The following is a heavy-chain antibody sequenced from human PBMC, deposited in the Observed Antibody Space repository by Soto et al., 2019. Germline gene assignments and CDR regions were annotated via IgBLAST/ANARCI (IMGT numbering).Heavy chain of an antibody. J-gene: IGHJ6*02. CDR3: AKAALDSEIYYYGMDV. V-gene: IGHV3-30*18. CDR2: ISYDGSNK. Sequence: GGSLRLSCAASGFTFSSYGMHWVRQAPGKGLEWVAVISYDGSNKYYADSVKGRFTISRDNSKNTLYLQMNSLRAEDTAVYYCAKAALDSEIYYYGMDVWGQGTTVTVSS. CDR1: GFTFSSYG.